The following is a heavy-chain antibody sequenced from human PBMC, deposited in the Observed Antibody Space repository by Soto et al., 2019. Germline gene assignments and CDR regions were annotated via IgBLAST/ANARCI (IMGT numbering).Heavy chain of an antibody. CDR3: ARDYYYDSSGYYYVPAGGY. D-gene: IGHD3-22*01. CDR2: FRGSGDDGTT. V-gene: IGHV3-23*01. Sequence: GGSLRLSCAASGFTFSSYSMSWVRQAPGKGLEWVSGFRGSGDDGTTYYADSVKGRFTISRDNAKNSLYLQMNSLRAEDTAVYYCARDYYYDSSGYYYVPAGGYWGQGTLVTVSS. J-gene: IGHJ4*02. CDR1: GFTFSSYS.